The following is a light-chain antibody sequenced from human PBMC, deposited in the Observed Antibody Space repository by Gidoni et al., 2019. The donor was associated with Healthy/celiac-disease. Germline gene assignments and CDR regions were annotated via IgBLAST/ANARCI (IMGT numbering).Light chain of an antibody. V-gene: IGKV1-NL1*01. CDR1: QGISNS. CDR2: AAS. CDR3: QKYYSTLT. J-gene: IGKJ3*01. Sequence: DIQMTQSPSSLSASVGDRVTITCRASQGISNSLAWYQQKPGKAPKLLLYAASRLESGVPSRFSGSGSGTDYTLTISSLQPEDFATYYCQKYYSTLTFGPGTKVDIK.